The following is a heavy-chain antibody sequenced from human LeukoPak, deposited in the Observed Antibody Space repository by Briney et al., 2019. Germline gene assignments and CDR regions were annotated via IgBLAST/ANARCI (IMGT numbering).Heavy chain of an antibody. CDR2: IIPIFGTA. D-gene: IGHD6-19*01. CDR3: ASLFSGGAGYSSGPTDY. V-gene: IGHV1-69*13. J-gene: IGHJ4*02. CDR1: GYTFTSYD. Sequence: ASVKVSCKASGYTFTSYDINWVRQAPGQGLEWMGGIIPIFGTANYAQKFQGRVTITADESTSTAYMELSSLRSEDTAVYYCASLFSGGAGYSSGPTDYWGQGTLVTVSS.